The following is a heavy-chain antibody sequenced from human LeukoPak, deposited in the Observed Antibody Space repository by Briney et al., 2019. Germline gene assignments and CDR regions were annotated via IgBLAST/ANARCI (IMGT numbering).Heavy chain of an antibody. V-gene: IGHV1-8*01. CDR3: ARVTAYSSSWYLGY. CDR2: MNPNSGNT. CDR1: GYTFTSYD. J-gene: IGHJ4*02. D-gene: IGHD6-13*01. Sequence: ASVKVSCKASGYTFTSYDINWVRQATGQGLEWMGWMNPNSGNTGYAQKFQGRVTMTRNTSINTAYMELSSLRSEDTAVYYCARVTAYSSSWYLGYWGQGTLVTVSS.